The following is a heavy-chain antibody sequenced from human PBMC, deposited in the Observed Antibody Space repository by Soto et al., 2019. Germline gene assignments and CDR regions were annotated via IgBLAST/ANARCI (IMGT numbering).Heavy chain of an antibody. CDR1: GDTFSSYA. J-gene: IGHJ6*02. D-gene: IGHD1-26*01. V-gene: IGHV1-69*12. CDR3: ASHSGSSPEGRYYYGMDV. Sequence: QVQLVQSGAEVKKPGSSVKVSCRASGDTFSSYAISWVRQAPGQGLEWMGGIIPIFGTADYAQKFQGSVTITADESTSTAYMELSSLRSEDTAVYYCASHSGSSPEGRYYYGMDVWGQGTTVTVSS. CDR2: IIPIFGTA.